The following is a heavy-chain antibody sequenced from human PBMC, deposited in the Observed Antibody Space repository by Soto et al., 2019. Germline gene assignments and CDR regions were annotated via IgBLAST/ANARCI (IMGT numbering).Heavy chain of an antibody. CDR3: ARDAPPLY. CDR1: GFTVSSNY. J-gene: IGHJ4*02. CDR2: IYSGGST. V-gene: IGHV3-53*01. Sequence: PGGSLRLSCEASGFTVSSNYMTWVRQATGKGLEWVSVIYSGGSTHYADSVKGRFTISRDNSKNTLYLQMNSLRAEDTAMYYCARDAPPLYWGQGTLVTVSS.